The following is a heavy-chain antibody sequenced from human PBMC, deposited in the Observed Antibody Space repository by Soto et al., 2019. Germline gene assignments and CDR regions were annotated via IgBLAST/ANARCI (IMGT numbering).Heavy chain of an antibody. Sequence: LRLSFAASGFTFSSYAMHWVRQAPGKGLEWVAVISYDGSNKYYADSVKGRFTISRDNSKNTLYLQMNSLRAEDTAVYYCARERATTVTFDYWGQGTLVTVSS. CDR1: GFTFSSYA. CDR3: ARERATTVTFDY. J-gene: IGHJ4*02. V-gene: IGHV3-30-3*01. CDR2: ISYDGSNK. D-gene: IGHD4-17*01.